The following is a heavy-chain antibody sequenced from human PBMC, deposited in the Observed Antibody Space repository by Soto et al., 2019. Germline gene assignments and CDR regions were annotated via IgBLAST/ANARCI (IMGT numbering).Heavy chain of an antibody. J-gene: IGHJ5*02. Sequence: XXSLRLSFAASGFTFSSYSMNWVLQAPGKGLEWVSYIGSSSSTIYYADSVKGRFTISRDNAKNSLYLQMNSLRAEDTAVYYCARGMRISKNWFDPWGQGTLVTVSS. CDR3: ARGMRISKNWFDP. D-gene: IGHD2-15*01. CDR2: IGSSSSTI. V-gene: IGHV3-48*01. CDR1: GFTFSSYS.